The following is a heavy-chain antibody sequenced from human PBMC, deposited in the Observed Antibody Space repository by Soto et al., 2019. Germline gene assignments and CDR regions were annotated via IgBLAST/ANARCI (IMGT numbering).Heavy chain of an antibody. V-gene: IGHV1-2*02. CDR2: INAHSGGT. CDR3: AKDLTRQLAYWLDP. Sequence: ASVKVSCKASGFSFTGYYIHCLLQSPGQGLEWMGCINAHSGGTEHAQKFQGRVTLTRDTSIATAYLTLTSLTSDDTALYYCAKDLTRQLAYWLDPWGQGTQVTVS. D-gene: IGHD6-6*01. J-gene: IGHJ5*02. CDR1: GFSFTGYY.